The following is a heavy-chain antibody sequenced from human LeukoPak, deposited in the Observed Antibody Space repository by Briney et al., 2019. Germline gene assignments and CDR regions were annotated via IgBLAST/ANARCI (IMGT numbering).Heavy chain of an antibody. V-gene: IGHV1-46*01. CDR2: INPSGGST. J-gene: IGHJ4*02. CDR1: GYTFTSYY. CDR3: ARSGIDYDILTGPSDY. D-gene: IGHD3-9*01. Sequence: GASVKVSCKASGYTFTSYYMHWVRQAPGQGLEWMGIINPSGGSTSYAQKFQGRVTKTRDTSTSTVYMELSSWRSEDTAVYYCARSGIDYDILTGPSDYWGQGTLVTVSS.